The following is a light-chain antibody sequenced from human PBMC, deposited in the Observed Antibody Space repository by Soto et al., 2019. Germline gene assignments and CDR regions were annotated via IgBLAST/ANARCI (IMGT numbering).Light chain of an antibody. V-gene: IGLV1-40*01. CDR2: GNS. CDR3: QSHDSSVSRWV. J-gene: IGLJ3*02. Sequence: QSVLTQPPSVSGAPGQRVTISCTGSSSNIGAGYDVHWYQQLPGTAPKLLIYGNSNRPSGVPDRFSGSKSGTSASLAITGLQAEDEADYYCQSHDSSVSRWVFGGGTKLTVL. CDR1: SSNIGAGYD.